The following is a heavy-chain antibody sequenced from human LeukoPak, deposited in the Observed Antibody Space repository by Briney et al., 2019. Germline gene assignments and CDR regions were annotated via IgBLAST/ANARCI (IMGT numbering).Heavy chain of an antibody. CDR1: GGSISSSSSY. V-gene: IGHV4-39*01. CDR3: ARRPSDYYYSSYYFDY. J-gene: IGHJ4*02. Sequence: SETLFLTCTVSGGSISSSSSYWGWIRQPPGKGLEWIGTIYYSGSAYYNPSLKSRVTISVDTSKNQFSLKLTSVTAADTAVYYCARRPSDYYYSSYYFDYWGQGTLVTVSS. D-gene: IGHD3-22*01. CDR2: IYYSGSA.